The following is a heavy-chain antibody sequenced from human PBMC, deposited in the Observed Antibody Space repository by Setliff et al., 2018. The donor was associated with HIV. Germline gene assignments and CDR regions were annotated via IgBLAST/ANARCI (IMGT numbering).Heavy chain of an antibody. CDR3: AKVEIASRPRGFDY. V-gene: IGHV3-23*01. CDR1: GFTFSNYA. Sequence: TGGSLRLSCAASGFTFSNYAMSWVRQAPGKGLEWVSAISGSGGSTYYADSVKGRFTISRDNSKNTLYLQMSSLRAEDTAVYYCAKVEIASRPRGFDYWGQGTLVTVSS. D-gene: IGHD6-6*01. J-gene: IGHJ4*02. CDR2: ISGSGGST.